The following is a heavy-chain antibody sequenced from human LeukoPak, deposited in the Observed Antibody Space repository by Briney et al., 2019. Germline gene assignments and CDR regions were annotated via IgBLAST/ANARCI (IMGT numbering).Heavy chain of an antibody. CDR2: ISSNSYI. J-gene: IGHJ6*03. CDR3: ARLPGHYYYYYYMDV. CDR1: GFTFSNYA. V-gene: IGHV3-21*01. Sequence: PGGSLRLSCVASGFTFSNYAMTWVRQAPGKGLEWVSGISSNSYIHYADSVKGRFTVSRDNAENSLYLQMNSLRAEDTAVYYCARLPGHYYYYYYMDVWGKGTTVTVSS.